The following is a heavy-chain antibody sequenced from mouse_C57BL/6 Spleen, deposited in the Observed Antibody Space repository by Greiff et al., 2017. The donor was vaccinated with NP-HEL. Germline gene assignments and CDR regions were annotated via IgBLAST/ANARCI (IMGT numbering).Heavy chain of an antibody. CDR3: AINIYYDHPNAMDY. V-gene: IGHV5-17*01. Sequence: EVMLVESGGGLVKPGGSLKLSCAASGFTFSDYGMHWVRQAPEKGLEWVAYISSGSSTIYYADTVKGRFTISRDNAKNTLFLQMTSLRSEDTAMYYCAINIYYDHPNAMDYWDQGTSVTVSS. J-gene: IGHJ4*01. CDR2: ISSGSSTI. CDR1: GFTFSDYG. D-gene: IGHD2-4*01.